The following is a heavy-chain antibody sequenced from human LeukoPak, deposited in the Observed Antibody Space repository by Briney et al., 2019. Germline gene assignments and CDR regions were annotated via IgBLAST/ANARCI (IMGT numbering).Heavy chain of an antibody. CDR3: GRGGVVLMVFGTKTNHKNWFDP. CDR1: GGSFTGYF. CDR2: INHSGNT. V-gene: IGHV4-34*01. J-gene: IGHJ5*02. D-gene: IGHD2-8*01. Sequence: SETLSLTCAVYGGSFTGYFWNWIRQSPGKGLEWIGEINHSGNTKYNPSLKSRVTISGDTSKNQFSLKLNSVTAADTAVYYCGRGGVVLMVFGTKTNHKNWFDPWGQGTLVTVS.